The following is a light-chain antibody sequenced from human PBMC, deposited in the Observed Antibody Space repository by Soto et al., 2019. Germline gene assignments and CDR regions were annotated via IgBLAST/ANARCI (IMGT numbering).Light chain of an antibody. V-gene: IGLV1-40*01. J-gene: IGLJ2*01. CDR1: SSNIGAGYD. CDR3: QSYDSSLREV. Sequence: QPVLTQPPSVSGAPGQRVTISCTGSSSNIGAGYDVHWYQQLPGTAPKLLIYGNSNRPSGVPDRFSGSKSGTSASLAITGLQAEDEADYYCQSYDSSLREVFGGGTKLTV. CDR2: GNS.